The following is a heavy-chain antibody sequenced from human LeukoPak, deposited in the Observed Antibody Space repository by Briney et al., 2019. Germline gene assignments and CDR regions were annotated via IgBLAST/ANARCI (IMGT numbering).Heavy chain of an antibody. D-gene: IGHD3-3*01. CDR2: IFYSGST. J-gene: IGHJ3*02. Sequence: SETLSLTCTVSGGSISSYYWSWIRQPPGKGLEWIRYIFYSGSTNYNPSLKSRVTISVDTSKNQFSLKLSSVTAADTAVYYCARIFWSGYYVYAFDIWGQGTMVTVSS. V-gene: IGHV4-59*01. CDR3: ARIFWSGYYVYAFDI. CDR1: GGSISSYY.